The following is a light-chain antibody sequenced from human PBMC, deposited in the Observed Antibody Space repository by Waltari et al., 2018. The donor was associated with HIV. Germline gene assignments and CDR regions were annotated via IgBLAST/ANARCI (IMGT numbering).Light chain of an antibody. CDR2: RKN. CDR3: AAWDDSLSGRV. J-gene: IGLJ3*02. CDR1: SANIGSTP. Sequence: QSVLTQPPPASGTPGPRVTISCSGSSANIGSTPDYWYQPLPVSAPTLLSSRKNQRPSGVPDRFSVSMSGTSASLAISGLRSEDEAHYYCAAWDDSLSGRVFGEGTKLTVL. V-gene: IGLV1-47*01.